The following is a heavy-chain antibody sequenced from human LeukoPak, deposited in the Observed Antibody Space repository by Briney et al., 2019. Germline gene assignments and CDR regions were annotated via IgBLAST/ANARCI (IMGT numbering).Heavy chain of an antibody. D-gene: IGHD3-16*01. CDR2: ISGSGGST. CDR3: AKDRTSLDFDY. J-gene: IGHJ4*02. V-gene: IGHV3-23*01. Sequence: GGSLRLSCAASGFTFDDYAMHWVRQAPGKGLEWVSGISGSGGSTYYADSVKGRFTISRDNSKNTLYLQMNSLRAEDTAVYYCAKDRTSLDFDYWGQGTLVTVSS. CDR1: GFTFDDYA.